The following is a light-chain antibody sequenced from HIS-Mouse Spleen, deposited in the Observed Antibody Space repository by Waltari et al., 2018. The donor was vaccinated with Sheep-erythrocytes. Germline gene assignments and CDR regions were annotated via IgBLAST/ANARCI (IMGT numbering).Light chain of an antibody. J-gene: IGLJ3*02. CDR3: CSYAGSSTPWV. V-gene: IGLV2-23*01. CDR2: EGS. CDR1: SSHVRSYNL. Sequence: QSALTQPASVSGSPGQSITISCTGTSSHVRSYNLVSWYQQHPGKAPKLMIYEGSKRPSGVSNRFSGSKSGNTASLTISGLQAEDEADYYCCSYAGSSTPWVFGGGTKLTVL.